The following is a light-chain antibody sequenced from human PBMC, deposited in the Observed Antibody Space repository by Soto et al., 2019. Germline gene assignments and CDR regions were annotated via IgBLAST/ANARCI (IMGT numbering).Light chain of an antibody. CDR1: QDIRNT. Sequence: AIQMTQSPSSLSASVGDRVAISCRASQDIRNTLAWYQQKPGEAPKLLIFAASNLQSGVPSRFSGSGSVTDFTLAIKGMQTEDFANYYCLQYYNFSWTFGQGTKVDIK. J-gene: IGKJ1*01. V-gene: IGKV1-6*01. CDR3: LQYYNFSWT. CDR2: AAS.